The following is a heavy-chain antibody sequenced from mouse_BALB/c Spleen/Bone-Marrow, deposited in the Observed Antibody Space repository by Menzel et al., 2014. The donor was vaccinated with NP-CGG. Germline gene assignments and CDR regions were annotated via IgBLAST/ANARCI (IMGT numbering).Heavy chain of an antibody. CDR3: AKGGNYRCDFDY. Sequence: EVKLVESGPELVKPGASVKMSCKASGYTFTSSVMHWVKQKPGQGLVWIGYFNPYNDGSKYNEKFKGKATLTSDKSSSTACIELSGLTSEDSAVYYCAKGGNYRCDFDYWGQGTTLTVSS. D-gene: IGHD2-14*01. V-gene: IGHV1-14*01. J-gene: IGHJ2*01. CDR2: FNPYNDGS. CDR1: GYTFTSSV.